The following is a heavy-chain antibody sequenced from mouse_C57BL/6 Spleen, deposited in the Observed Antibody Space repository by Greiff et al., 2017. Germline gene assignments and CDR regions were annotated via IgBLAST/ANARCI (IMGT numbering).Heavy chain of an antibody. Sequence: VQLQQSGAELVRPGTSVKVSCKASGYAFTNYLIEWVKQRPGQGLEWIGVINPGSGGTNYNEKFKGKATLTADKSSSTAYMQLGSLTSEDSAVYFCARDYYGSTFDYWGQGTTLTVSS. V-gene: IGHV1-54*01. D-gene: IGHD1-1*01. CDR2: INPGSGGT. CDR3: ARDYYGSTFDY. CDR1: GYAFTNYL. J-gene: IGHJ2*01.